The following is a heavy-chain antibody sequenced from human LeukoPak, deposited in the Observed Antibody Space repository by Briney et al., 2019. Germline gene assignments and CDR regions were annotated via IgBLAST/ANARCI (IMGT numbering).Heavy chain of an antibody. V-gene: IGHV4-30-2*01. D-gene: IGHD4-23*01. CDR2: IYHSGST. J-gene: IGHJ2*01. CDR1: GGSISSGGYS. Sequence: PSQTLSLTCAVSGGSISSGGYSWSWIRQPPGKGLEWIGYIYHSGSTYYNPSLKSRVTISVDTSKNQFSLKLSSVTAADTAVYYCARGTVAVRQKSRRGYFDLWGRGTLVTVSS. CDR3: ARGTVAVRQKSRRGYFDL.